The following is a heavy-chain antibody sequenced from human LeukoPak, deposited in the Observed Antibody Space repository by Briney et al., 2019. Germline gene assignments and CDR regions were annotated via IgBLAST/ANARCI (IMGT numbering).Heavy chain of an antibody. CDR1: GGSISSYY. CDR3: ARISGTYSSLDY. D-gene: IGHD1-26*01. V-gene: IGHV4-59*04. CDR2: IYYSGST. Sequence: SETLSLTCTVSGGSISSYYWSWIRQPPGKGLEWIGIIYYSGSTYYNPSLKSRVTISVDTSKNQFSLKLSSVTAADTAVYYCARISGTYSSLDYWGQGTLVTVSS. J-gene: IGHJ4*02.